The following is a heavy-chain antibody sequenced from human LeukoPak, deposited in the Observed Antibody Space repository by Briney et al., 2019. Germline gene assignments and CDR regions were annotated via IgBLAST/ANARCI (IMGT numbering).Heavy chain of an antibody. CDR2: ISGDGGST. CDR3: AKNSGYDFSLDY. Sequence: GGSLRLSCAASGFTFDDYAMHWVRQAPAKGLEWVSLISGDGGSTYYADSVKGRFTISRDNSKNSLYLQMNSLRTEDTALYYCAKNSGYDFSLDYWGQGTLVTVSS. CDR1: GFTFDDYA. D-gene: IGHD5-12*01. V-gene: IGHV3-43*02. J-gene: IGHJ4*02.